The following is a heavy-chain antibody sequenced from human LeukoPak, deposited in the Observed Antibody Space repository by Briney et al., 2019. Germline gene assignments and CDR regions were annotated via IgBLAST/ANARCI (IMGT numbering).Heavy chain of an antibody. D-gene: IGHD1-26*01. V-gene: IGHV4-59*01. CDR2: IYYSGST. CDR1: GGSISSYY. Sequence: SETLSLTCTVSGGSISSYYWSWIRQPPGKGLEWFGYIYYSGSTNYNPSLKSRVTISVDTSKNQFSLKLSSVTAADTAVYYCATTLPEASGSYPGYYYYMDVWGKGTTVTISS. J-gene: IGHJ6*03. CDR3: ATTLPEASGSYPGYYYYMDV.